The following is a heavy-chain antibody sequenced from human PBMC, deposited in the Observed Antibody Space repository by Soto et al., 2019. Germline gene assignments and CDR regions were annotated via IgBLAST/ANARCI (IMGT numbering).Heavy chain of an antibody. Sequence: QVQLQESGPGLVRPSQTLSLTCPVSAGSISSGGYYWTSIRQHRGKALEWIGYNYYRGSTYYNPSLKSRVTVSVDTSKHQFSGRRSSGTAAAKAVYCWATRVPATWRNSGYEFDPWCQRALVTASS. CDR1: AGSISSGGYY. CDR2: NYYRGST. V-gene: IGHV4-31*03. CDR3: ATRVPATWRNSGYEFDP. J-gene: IGHJ5*02. D-gene: IGHD5-12*01.